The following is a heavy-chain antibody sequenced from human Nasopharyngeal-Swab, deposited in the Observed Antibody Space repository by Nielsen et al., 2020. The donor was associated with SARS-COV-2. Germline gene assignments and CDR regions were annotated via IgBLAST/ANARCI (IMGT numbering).Heavy chain of an antibody. V-gene: IGHV3-23*01. CDR1: GFTFSSYA. CDR3: AREVIEQAVSDAFDF. CDR2: ISGSGGST. D-gene: IGHD3-16*02. J-gene: IGHJ3*01. Sequence: GGSLRLSCAASGFTFSSYAMSWVRQAPGKGLEWVSAISGSGGSTYYADSVKGRFTISRDNSKNTLYLQMNSLRAADTAVYYCAREVIEQAVSDAFDFWGQGTMVTVSS.